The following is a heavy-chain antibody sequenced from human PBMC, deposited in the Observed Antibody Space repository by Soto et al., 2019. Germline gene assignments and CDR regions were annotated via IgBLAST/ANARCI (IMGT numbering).Heavy chain of an antibody. CDR2: IKSDASHK. Sequence: EVQLVESGGGLVQPGGSLRLSCAASGFTFSTYWMRWIRQVPGKGLEWFSSIKSDASHKYYVDSVKGRFTISRDNAKNSLHLEMNSLRAEDTAVYYCVRDAHCITTGCYGNWFDPWGQGTLVTVSS. CDR3: VRDAHCITTGCYGNWFDP. CDR1: GFTFSTYW. V-gene: IGHV3-74*01. D-gene: IGHD2-2*01. J-gene: IGHJ5*02.